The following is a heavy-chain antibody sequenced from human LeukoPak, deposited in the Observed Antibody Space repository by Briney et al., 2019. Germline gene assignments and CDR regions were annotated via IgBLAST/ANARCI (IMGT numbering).Heavy chain of an antibody. Sequence: GGSLRLSCAASGFTFSTYGMHWVRQVPGKGLEWVSGISWNSETIGYADSVKGRFTISRDNAKNSLYLQMNSLRAEDTALYYCATNGGGDSGYGNFDYWGQGTLVTVSS. D-gene: IGHD5-12*01. CDR1: GFTFSTYG. CDR3: ATNGGGDSGYGNFDY. V-gene: IGHV3-9*01. CDR2: ISWNSETI. J-gene: IGHJ4*02.